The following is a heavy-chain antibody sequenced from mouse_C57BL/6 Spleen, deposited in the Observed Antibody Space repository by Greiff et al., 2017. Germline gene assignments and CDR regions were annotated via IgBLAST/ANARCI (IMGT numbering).Heavy chain of an antibody. V-gene: IGHV5-9*01. J-gene: IGHJ1*03. Sequence: EVKLMESGGGLVKPGGSLKLSCAASGFTFSSYTMSWVRQTPEKRLEWVATISGGGGNTYYPDSVKGRFTISRDNAKNTLYLQMSSLRSEDTALYYCASQRGNYDGYSYWYFDVWGTGTTVTVSS. CDR3: ASQRGNYDGYSYWYFDV. CDR2: ISGGGGNT. D-gene: IGHD2-3*01. CDR1: GFTFSSYT.